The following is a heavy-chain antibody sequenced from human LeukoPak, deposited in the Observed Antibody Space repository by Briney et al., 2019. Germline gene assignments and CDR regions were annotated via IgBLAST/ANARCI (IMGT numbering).Heavy chain of an antibody. Sequence: SETLSLTCAVYGGSFSGYYWSWIRQPPGKGLGWIGEINHSGSTNYNPSLKSRVTISVDTSKNQFSLKLSSVTAADTAVYYCARGVFESDIVVVVAARRFDYWGQGTLVTVSS. CDR1: GGSFSGYY. CDR3: ARGVFESDIVVVVAARRFDY. J-gene: IGHJ4*02. CDR2: INHSGST. V-gene: IGHV4-34*01. D-gene: IGHD2-15*01.